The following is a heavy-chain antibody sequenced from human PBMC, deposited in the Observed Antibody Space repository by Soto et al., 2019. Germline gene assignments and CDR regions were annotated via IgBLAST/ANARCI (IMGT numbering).Heavy chain of an antibody. Sequence: GGSLRLSCAASGFTFSSYAMSRVRQAPGKGLEWVSAISGSGGSTYYADSVKGRFTISRDNSKNTLYLQMNSLRAEDTAVYYCAKDRGWFGESSRFDYWGQGTLVTVSS. CDR2: ISGSGGST. J-gene: IGHJ4*02. V-gene: IGHV3-23*01. CDR3: AKDRGWFGESSRFDY. CDR1: GFTFSSYA. D-gene: IGHD3-10*01.